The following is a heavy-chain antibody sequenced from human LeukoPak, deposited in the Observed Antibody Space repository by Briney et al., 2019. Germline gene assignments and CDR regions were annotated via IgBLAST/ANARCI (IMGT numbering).Heavy chain of an antibody. Sequence: PSETPSLTCTVSGDSISPYYWGWIRQPPGKGLEWIGYIYYSGDTTYNPSLKSRVTMSVDTSKNQFSLKLSSVTAADTAVYYCARDKQPGDYWGQGALVTVSS. D-gene: IGHD1-1*01. V-gene: IGHV4-59*01. J-gene: IGHJ4*02. CDR3: ARDKQPGDY. CDR1: GDSISPYY. CDR2: IYYSGDT.